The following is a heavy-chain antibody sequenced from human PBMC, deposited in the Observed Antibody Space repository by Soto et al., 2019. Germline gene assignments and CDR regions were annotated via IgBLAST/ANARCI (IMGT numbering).Heavy chain of an antibody. Sequence: SETLSLTCAVYGGSFSGYYWSWIRQPPGKGLEWIGEIDHSGSTNYNPSLKSRVTISVDTSKNQFSLKLSSVTAADTAVYYCARKSITSYDILTGYSKTQPFDYWGQGTLVTVSS. CDR1: GGSFSGYY. D-gene: IGHD3-9*01. CDR3: ARKSITSYDILTGYSKTQPFDY. J-gene: IGHJ4*02. V-gene: IGHV4-34*01. CDR2: IDHSGST.